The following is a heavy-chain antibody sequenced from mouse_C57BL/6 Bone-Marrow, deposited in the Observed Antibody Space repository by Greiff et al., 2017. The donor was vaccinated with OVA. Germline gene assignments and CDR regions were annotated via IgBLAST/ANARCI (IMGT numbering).Heavy chain of an antibody. CDR2: IDPSDSYT. Sequence: QVQLKQPGAELVMPGASVKLSCKASGYTFTSYWMHWVKQRPGQGLEWIGEIDPSDSYTNYNQKFKGKSTLTVDKSSSTAYMQLSSLTSEDSAVYYCARGMRAYWGQGTLVTVSA. V-gene: IGHV1-69*01. CDR3: ARGMRAY. J-gene: IGHJ3*01. CDR1: GYTFTSYW.